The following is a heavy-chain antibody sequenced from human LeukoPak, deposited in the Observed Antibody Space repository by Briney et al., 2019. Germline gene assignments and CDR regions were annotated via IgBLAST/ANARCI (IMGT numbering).Heavy chain of an antibody. CDR2: IYHSGST. Sequence: SETLSLTCAVSGGSISSSNWWSWVRPPPGKGLEWIGEIYHSGSTNYNPSLKSRVTISVDKSKNQFSLKLSSVTAADTAVYYCAGGRIQLWLHFYGMDVWGQGTTVTVSS. V-gene: IGHV4-4*02. CDR3: AGGRIQLWLHFYGMDV. CDR1: GGSISSSNW. D-gene: IGHD5-18*01. J-gene: IGHJ6*02.